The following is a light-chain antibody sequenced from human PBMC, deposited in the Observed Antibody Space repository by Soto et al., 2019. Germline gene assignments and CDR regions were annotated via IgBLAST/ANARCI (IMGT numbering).Light chain of an antibody. Sequence: EIVLTQSPGTLSLSPGERATLSCRASQSVSSSYLAWYQQKPGQAPRLLIYGASSRATGIPDRFSGSGSGTDFTLTSSRLEPEYFAVYYGQQYGSSPYTFGQGTKLEIK. CDR3: QQYGSSPYT. V-gene: IGKV3-20*01. CDR1: QSVSSSY. J-gene: IGKJ2*01. CDR2: GAS.